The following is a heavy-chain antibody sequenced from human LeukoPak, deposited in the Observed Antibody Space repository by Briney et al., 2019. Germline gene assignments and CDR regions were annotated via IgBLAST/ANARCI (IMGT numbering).Heavy chain of an antibody. CDR3: VRDWGYDSSGYWQKYFDT. CDR1: GFTFNKYW. V-gene: IGHV3-7*01. J-gene: IGHJ4*02. CDR2: IKTDGSQK. D-gene: IGHD3-22*01. Sequence: GSLRLSCAASGFTFNKYWMTWVRQAPGKGLEWVATIKTDGSQKYYVDSVKGRFSISRDNANNSLYLQMNSLRAEDTAVYYCVRDWGYDSSGYWQKYFDTWGQGTLVTVSS.